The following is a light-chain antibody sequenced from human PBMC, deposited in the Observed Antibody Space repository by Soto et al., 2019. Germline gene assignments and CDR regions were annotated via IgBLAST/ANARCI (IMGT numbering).Light chain of an antibody. J-gene: IGLJ3*02. V-gene: IGLV1-47*02. CDR2: NNN. CDR1: NSNIGHNY. Sequence: QSVLTQPPSASGTPGQRVTISCSGTNSNIGHNYVYWYQQLPRAAPKLLIFNNNQRPSGVPDRFSGSKSGTSASLAISGLRSEDEADYYCAAWDDSLIGLLFGGGTKLTV. CDR3: AAWDDSLIGLL.